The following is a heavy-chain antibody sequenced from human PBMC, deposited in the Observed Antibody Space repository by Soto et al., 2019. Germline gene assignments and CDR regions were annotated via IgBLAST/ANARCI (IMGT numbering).Heavy chain of an antibody. CDR2: IYYSGST. J-gene: IGHJ5*02. Sequence: QVQLQESGPGLVKPSQTLSLTCTVSGGSISSGGYYWSWIRQHPGKGLEWIGYIYYSGSTYYNPSLKSRVTISVDTSKNQFSLKLSSVTAADTAVYYCARERGYYYGSGPQYNWFDPWGQGTLVTVSS. CDR1: GGSISSGGYY. V-gene: IGHV4-31*03. D-gene: IGHD3-10*01. CDR3: ARERGYYYGSGPQYNWFDP.